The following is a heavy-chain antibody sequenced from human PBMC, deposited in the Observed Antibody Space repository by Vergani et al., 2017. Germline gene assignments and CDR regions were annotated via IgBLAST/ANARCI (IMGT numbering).Heavy chain of an antibody. J-gene: IGHJ4*02. Sequence: EVHLLESGGGLVQSGGSLRLSCAVSGFTFSNSAVSWVRQAPGRGLAWVSSISGPGLSTYYADSVKGRFSISRDNSKNTVFLQMHSLRAEDTAIYYCAGRRGTSAYYYGGFDYWGQGILVTVSS. CDR3: AGRRGTSAYYYGGFDY. V-gene: IGHV3-23*01. CDR1: GFTFSNSA. D-gene: IGHD3-22*01. CDR2: ISGPGLST.